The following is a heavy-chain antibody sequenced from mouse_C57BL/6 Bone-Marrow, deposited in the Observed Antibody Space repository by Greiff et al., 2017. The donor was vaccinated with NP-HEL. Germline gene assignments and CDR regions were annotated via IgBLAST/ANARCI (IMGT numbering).Heavy chain of an antibody. CDR3: TTWDYDGGNYYAMDY. CDR1: GFNIKDYY. J-gene: IGHJ4*01. CDR2: IDPEDGDT. V-gene: IGHV14-1*01. D-gene: IGHD2-4*01. Sequence: EVQLQQSGAELVRPGASVKLSCTASGFNIKDYYMHWVKQRPEQGLEWIGRIDPEDGDTEYAPKFQGKATMTADTSSNTAYLQLSSLTSEDTAVYYCTTWDYDGGNYYAMDYWGQGTSVTVSS.